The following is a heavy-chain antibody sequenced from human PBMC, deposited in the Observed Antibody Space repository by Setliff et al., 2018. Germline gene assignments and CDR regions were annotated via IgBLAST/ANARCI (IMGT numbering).Heavy chain of an antibody. D-gene: IGHD3-10*01. CDR2: INGDGTIT. J-gene: IGHJ6*02. CDR1: GFTFNNYF. Sequence: GGSLRLSCAASGFTFNNYFMIWVRQAPGKGLEWVSSINGDGTITHYADSVRGRFTISRDNAKNSLYLQMNSLRAEDSAVYYCARDGVFYAMDFWGQGTTVTVSS. CDR3: ARDGVFYAMDF. V-gene: IGHV3-21*01.